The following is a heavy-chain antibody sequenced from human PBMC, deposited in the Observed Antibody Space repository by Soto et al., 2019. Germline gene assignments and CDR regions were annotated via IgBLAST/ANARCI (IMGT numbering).Heavy chain of an antibody. CDR3: ARVQSGYDFAY. CDR2: ISANNGNT. D-gene: IGHD5-12*01. V-gene: IGHV1-18*01. J-gene: IGHJ4*02. Sequence: QVQLVQSGAEVKKPGASVKVSCKASGYTFTSYGINWVRQAPGQGLEWMGWISANNGNTHYAQKLQGGVTMTPDTSTSTAYMELRSLRSDDTAVYYCARVQSGYDFAYWGQGTLVTVSS. CDR1: GYTFTSYG.